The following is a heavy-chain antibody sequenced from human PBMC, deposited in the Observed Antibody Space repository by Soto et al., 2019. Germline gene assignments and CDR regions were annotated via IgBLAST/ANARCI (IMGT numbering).Heavy chain of an antibody. CDR1: GYTLTELS. D-gene: IGHD7-27*01. Sequence: ASVKVSCKVSGYTLTELSMHWVRQAPGKGLEWMGGFDPEDGETIYAQKFQGRVTMTKDTSTDTAYMELRSLRSDDTAVYYCARGGANGGWFDPWGQGTQVTVSS. CDR3: ARGGANGGWFDP. CDR2: FDPEDGET. V-gene: IGHV1-24*01. J-gene: IGHJ5*02.